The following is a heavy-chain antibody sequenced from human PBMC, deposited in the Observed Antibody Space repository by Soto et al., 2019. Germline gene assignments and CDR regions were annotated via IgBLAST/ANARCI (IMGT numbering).Heavy chain of an antibody. J-gene: IGHJ3*02. Sequence: SETLSLTCTVSGGSISSYYWSWIRQPPGKGLEWIGYIYYSGSTNYNPSLKSRVTISVDTSKNQFSLKLSSVTAADTAVYYCARPGIAAAGTVGAFDIWGQGTMVTVSS. CDR3: ARPGIAAAGTVGAFDI. V-gene: IGHV4-59*08. D-gene: IGHD6-13*01. CDR2: IYYSGST. CDR1: GGSISSYY.